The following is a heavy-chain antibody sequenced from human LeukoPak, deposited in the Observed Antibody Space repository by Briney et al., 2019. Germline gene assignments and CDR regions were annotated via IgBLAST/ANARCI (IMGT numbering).Heavy chain of an antibody. CDR1: GYTLTELS. CDR2: FDPEDGET. D-gene: IGHD2-2*01. J-gene: IGHJ4*02. CDR3: ATGPPSQYCSSTSCYYNYFDY. Sequence: ASVKLSCKVSGYTLTELSMHWVRQAPGKGLEWMGGFDPEDGETIYAQKFQGRVTMTEDTSTDTAYMELSSLRSEDTAVYYCATGPPSQYCSSTSCYYNYFDYWGQGTLVTVSS. V-gene: IGHV1-24*01.